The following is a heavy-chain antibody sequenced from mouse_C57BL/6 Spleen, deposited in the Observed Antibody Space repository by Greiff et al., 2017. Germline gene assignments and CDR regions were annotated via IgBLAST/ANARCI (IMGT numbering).Heavy chain of an antibody. Sequence: QVQLKESGAELVRPGASVTLSCKASGYTFTDYAMHWVQQTPVHGLEWIGAIDPETGGTAYNQKFKGKAILTADKSSSTAYMELRSLTSEDSAVYYCTRRRVEDYYGGSYWYFDVWGKGTTVTVSS. CDR2: IDPETGGT. D-gene: IGHD1-1*01. CDR1: GYTFTDYA. J-gene: IGHJ1*03. V-gene: IGHV1-15*01. CDR3: TRRRVEDYYGGSYWYFDV.